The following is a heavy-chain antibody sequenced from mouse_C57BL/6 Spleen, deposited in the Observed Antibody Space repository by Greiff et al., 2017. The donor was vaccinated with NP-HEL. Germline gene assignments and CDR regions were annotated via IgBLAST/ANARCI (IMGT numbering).Heavy chain of an antibody. CDR3: TTYYDYSWVAY. CDR1: GFNIKDDY. V-gene: IGHV14-4*01. CDR2: IDPENGDT. Sequence: EVQLQQSGAELVRPGASVKLSCTASGFNIKDDYMHWVKQRPEQGLEWIGWIDPENGDTEYASKFQGKATITADTSSNTAYLQLSSLTSEDTAVYYCTTYYDYSWVAYWGQGTLVTVSA. D-gene: IGHD2-4*01. J-gene: IGHJ3*01.